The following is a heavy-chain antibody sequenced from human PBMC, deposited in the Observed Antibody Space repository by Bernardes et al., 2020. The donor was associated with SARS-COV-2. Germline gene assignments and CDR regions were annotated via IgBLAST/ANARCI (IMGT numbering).Heavy chain of an antibody. D-gene: IGHD5-18*01. CDR2: IYYSGST. V-gene: IGHV4-39*01. Sequence: SETLSLTCTVSGGSISSSSYYWGWIRQPPGKGLEWIGSIYYSGSTYYNPSLKSRVTISVDTSKNQFSLKLSSVTAADTAVYYGAPCQRYSYGRRFDPWGQGSLVTVAS. J-gene: IGHJ5*02. CDR1: GGSISSSSYY. CDR3: APCQRYSYGRRFDP.